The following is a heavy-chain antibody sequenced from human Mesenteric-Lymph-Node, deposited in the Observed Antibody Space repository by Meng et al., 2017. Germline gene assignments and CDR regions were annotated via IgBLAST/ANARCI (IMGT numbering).Heavy chain of an antibody. V-gene: IGHV1-69*05. J-gene: IGHJ4*02. CDR1: GGAFTSYS. Sequence: SVKVSCKTSGGAFTSYSIDWVRQAPGHGLEWMGGIIPVFGTPNYAEIFQGRVTITTDGSTSTAYMELSSLRSEDTAVYYCARDRYYDSSGYPFDYWGQGTLVTVSS. CDR2: IIPVFGTP. D-gene: IGHD3-22*01. CDR3: ARDRYYDSSGYPFDY.